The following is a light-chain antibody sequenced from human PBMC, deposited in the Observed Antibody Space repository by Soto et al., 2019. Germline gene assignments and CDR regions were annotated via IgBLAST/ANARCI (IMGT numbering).Light chain of an antibody. V-gene: IGKV1-39*01. J-gene: IGKJ4*01. CDR1: QSISNY. CDR3: QHSYNFLSILLS. CDR2: AAS. Sequence: DIQMTQSPSSLSASVGDRVTITCRASQSISNYLNWYQQKPGKAPELLIYAASSLQSGVPSRFSGSGSGADFTLTISSLQPEDFATYYCQHSYNFLSILLSFGGGTKVDIK.